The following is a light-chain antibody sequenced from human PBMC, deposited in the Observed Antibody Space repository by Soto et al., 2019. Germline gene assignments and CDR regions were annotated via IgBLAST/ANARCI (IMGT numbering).Light chain of an antibody. V-gene: IGLV2-14*01. Sequence: QSALTQPASVSGSPGQSITISCTGTSSDVGGYNHVSWYQHSPGKAPKLILFAVSDRPSGVSHSFSGSKSGNTASLTISGLQADDEADYYCCSYTSLSTVVFGGGTKLTVL. CDR3: CSYTSLSTVV. J-gene: IGLJ2*01. CDR2: AVS. CDR1: SSDVGGYNH.